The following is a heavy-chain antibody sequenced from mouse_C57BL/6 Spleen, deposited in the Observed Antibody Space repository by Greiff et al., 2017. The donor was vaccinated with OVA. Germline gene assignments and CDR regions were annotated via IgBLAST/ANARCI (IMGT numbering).Heavy chain of an antibody. V-gene: IGHV1-54*01. CDR3: ARSGDDGSSYVRYYFDY. J-gene: IGHJ2*01. D-gene: IGHD1-1*01. CDR1: GYAFTNYL. CDR2: INPGSGGT. Sequence: VQLQQSGAELVRPGTSVKVSCKASGYAFTNYLIEWVKQRPGQGLEWIGVINPGSGGTNYNEKFKGKATLTADKSSSTAYMQLSSLTSEDSAVYFCARSGDDGSSYVRYYFDYWGQGTTLTVSS.